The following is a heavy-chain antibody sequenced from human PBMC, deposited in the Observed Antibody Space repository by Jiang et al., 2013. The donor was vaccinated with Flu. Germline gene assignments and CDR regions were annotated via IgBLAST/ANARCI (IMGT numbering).Heavy chain of an antibody. CDR1: GGSVTSGIYY. Sequence: GSGLVKPSQTLSLTCTVSGGSVTSGIYYWSWIRQPAGKGLEWIGRIYTSGYTNYNPSLKSRVTISVDTSKNQFSLELSSVTAADTAVYYCARGVPAAGQEYLQNWGQGTLVTVSS. D-gene: IGHD6-13*01. CDR3: ARGVPAAGQEYLQN. V-gene: IGHV4-61*02. J-gene: IGHJ1*01. CDR2: IYTSGYT.